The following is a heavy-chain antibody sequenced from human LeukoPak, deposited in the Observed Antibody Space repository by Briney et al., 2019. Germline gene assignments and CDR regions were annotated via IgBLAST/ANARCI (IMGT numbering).Heavy chain of an antibody. Sequence: PSETLSLTCTVSGGSISSGGYYWSWIRQHPGKGLEWIGYIYYSGSTYYNPSLKSRVTISVDTSKNQFSLKLSSVTAADTAVYYCARGPSYYDYVWGSYRPFDYWGQGTLVTVSS. CDR3: ARGPSYYDYVWGSYRPFDY. CDR1: GGSISSGGYY. J-gene: IGHJ4*02. V-gene: IGHV4-31*03. D-gene: IGHD3-16*02. CDR2: IYYSGST.